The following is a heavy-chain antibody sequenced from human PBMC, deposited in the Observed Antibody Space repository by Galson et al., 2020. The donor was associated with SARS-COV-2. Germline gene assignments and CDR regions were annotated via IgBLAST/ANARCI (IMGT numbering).Heavy chain of an antibody. CDR2: ISYDGSNK. CDR1: GFTFSSYA. V-gene: IGHV3-30-3*01. J-gene: IGHJ4*02. D-gene: IGHD6-19*01. CDR3: ARDCSSGCYYFDY. Sequence: GGSLRLSCAASGFTFSSYAMHWVRQAPGKGLEWVTIISYDGSNKYYADSVKGRFTISRDNSKNTLYLQMNSLTAEDTAVYYCARDCSSGCYYFDYWGQGALVTVSS.